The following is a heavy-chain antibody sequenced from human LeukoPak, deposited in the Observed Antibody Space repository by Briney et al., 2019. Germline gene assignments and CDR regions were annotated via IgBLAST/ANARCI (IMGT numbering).Heavy chain of an antibody. CDR3: ARVRIGYSSGWEPRDV. V-gene: IGHV4-4*07. CDR1: GGSISSYY. CDR2: IYTSGST. D-gene: IGHD6-19*01. Sequence: SSETLSLTCTVSGGSISSYYWSWIRQPAGKGLEWIGRIYTSGSTNYKPSLKSRVTMSVDTSKNQFSLKLTSVTAADTAVYYCARVRIGYSSGWEPRDVWGKGTTVTVSS. J-gene: IGHJ6*04.